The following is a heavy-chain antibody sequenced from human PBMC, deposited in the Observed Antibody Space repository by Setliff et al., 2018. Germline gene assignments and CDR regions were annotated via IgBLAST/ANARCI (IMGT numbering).Heavy chain of an antibody. J-gene: IGHJ3*02. Sequence: PSETLSLTCTVSGGSISSGDYCWSWIRQPPGKGLEWIGYIYSSGSTYYNPSLKSRVSISVDTSKNQFSLKLSSVTAADTAVYYCARKGMSALSGAFDMWGQGTMVTVS. D-gene: IGHD1-26*01. V-gene: IGHV4-30-4*08. CDR2: IYSSGST. CDR1: GGSISSGDYC. CDR3: ARKGMSALSGAFDM.